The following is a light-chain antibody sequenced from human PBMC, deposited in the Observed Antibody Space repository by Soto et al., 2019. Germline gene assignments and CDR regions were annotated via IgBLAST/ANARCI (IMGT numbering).Light chain of an antibody. V-gene: IGLV2-23*01. CDR2: EGS. Sequence: QSALTQPASVSGSHGQSITISCTGTSSDVGKYNLVSWYQEHPGKAPKLMIYEGSKRPSGVSNRFSGSKSGNTASLTISGLQAEDEADYYCCSYAGSNTWVFGGGTKLTVL. CDR1: SSDVGKYNL. J-gene: IGLJ3*02. CDR3: CSYAGSNTWV.